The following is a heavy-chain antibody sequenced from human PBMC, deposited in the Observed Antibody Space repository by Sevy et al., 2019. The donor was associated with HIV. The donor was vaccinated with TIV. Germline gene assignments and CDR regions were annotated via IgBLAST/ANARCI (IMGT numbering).Heavy chain of an antibody. CDR3: AGEGCTKPHDY. CDR1: GFTFSKYS. D-gene: IGHD2-8*01. CDR2: LSFGCGEI. V-gene: IGHV3-23*01. J-gene: IGHJ4*02. Sequence: GGSLRLSCAASGFTFSKYSMSWVRQPPGKGLEWVSTLSFGCGEINYEDSVKGRFTISRDNSKSSVYLQMNNLRPEDTAVDYCAGEGCTKPHDYWGQGTLVTVSS.